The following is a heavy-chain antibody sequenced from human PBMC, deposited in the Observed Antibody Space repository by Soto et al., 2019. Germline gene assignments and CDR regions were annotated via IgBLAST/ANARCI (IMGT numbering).Heavy chain of an antibody. J-gene: IGHJ4*02. D-gene: IGHD3-10*01. CDR3: ARHEIDTYYGSGSYQSPFDY. V-gene: IGHV4-39*01. CDR2: IYYSRST. CDR1: GGSISSSSYY. Sequence: PSETLSLTSTVSGGSISSSSYYWGWIRRPPGKGLGWLWSIYYSRSTYYNPSLKSRVTISVDTAKNQFSLKLSSVTAADTAVYYCARHEIDTYYGSGSYQSPFDYWGQGTLVTVSS.